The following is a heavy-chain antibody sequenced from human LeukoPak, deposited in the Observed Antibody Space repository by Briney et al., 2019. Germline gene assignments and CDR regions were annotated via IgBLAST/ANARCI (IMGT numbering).Heavy chain of an antibody. CDR2: IYHSGST. V-gene: IGHV4-30-2*01. J-gene: IGHJ5*02. Sequence: PSETLSLTCAVSGGSISSGGYSWSWIRQPPGKGLGWIGYIYHSGSTYYNPSLKSRVTISVDRSKNQFSLKLSSVTAADTAVYYCARYDILTSLFDPWGQGTLVTVSS. CDR1: GGSISSGGYS. D-gene: IGHD3-9*01. CDR3: ARYDILTSLFDP.